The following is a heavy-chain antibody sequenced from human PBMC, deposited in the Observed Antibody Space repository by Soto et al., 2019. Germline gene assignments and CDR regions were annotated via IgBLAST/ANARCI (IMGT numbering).Heavy chain of an antibody. CDR2: ISYDGNYK. V-gene: IGHV3-30*18. J-gene: IGHJ4*02. Sequence: QVQLVESGGGVVQPGRSLRLSCAASGFTFSSYGMHWVRQAPGKGLEWVAIISYDGNYKHHADSVKGRFTISRDNYKNTLYLQMYNLRAEDPDVYYCEKVSTYYYDSTFDFWGQGTLVTVYS. D-gene: IGHD3-22*01. CDR3: EKVSTYYYDSTFDF. CDR1: GFTFSSYG.